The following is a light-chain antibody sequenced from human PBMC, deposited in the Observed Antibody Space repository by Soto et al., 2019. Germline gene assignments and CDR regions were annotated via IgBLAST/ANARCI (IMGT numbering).Light chain of an antibody. V-gene: IGLV2-14*01. CDR1: NSDVGAYNY. CDR2: DVS. J-gene: IGLJ2*01. CDR3: SSYTRSSTGV. Sequence: QSALTQPASVSGSPGQSITISCTGTNSDVGAYNYVSWYQQHPGKAPKLMIYDVSNRPSGVSNRFSGSKSGNTASLTISGLQAEDEADYYCSSYTRSSTGVFGGGTQLTVL.